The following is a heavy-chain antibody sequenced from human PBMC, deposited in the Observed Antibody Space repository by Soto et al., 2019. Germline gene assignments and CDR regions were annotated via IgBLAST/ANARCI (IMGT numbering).Heavy chain of an antibody. CDR1: GFTFSSYG. CDR3: ARVGGALGGCSSTSCYSGGIHYYYGMDV. CDR2: ISYDGSNK. D-gene: IGHD2-2*01. Sequence: GGSLRLSCAASGFTFSSYGMHWVRQAPGKGLEWVAVISYDGSNKYYADSVKGRFTISRDNSKNTLYLQMNSLRAEDTAVYYCARVGGALGGCSSTSCYSGGIHYYYGMDVWGQGTTVTVSS. J-gene: IGHJ6*02. V-gene: IGHV3-30*03.